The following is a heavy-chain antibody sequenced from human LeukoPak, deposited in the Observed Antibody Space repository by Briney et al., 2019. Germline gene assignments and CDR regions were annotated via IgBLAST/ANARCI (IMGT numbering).Heavy chain of an antibody. J-gene: IGHJ3*01. CDR1: GFTFSTYA. V-gene: IGHV3-23*01. CDR3: AKDAGEKYYDFWSGYSSAGTFDL. D-gene: IGHD3-3*01. Sequence: PGGSLRLSCAASGFTFSTYAMSWVRQAPGKGLECVSSISNSGGSKSYADSVKGRFTISRDNSKNMLYLQMNSLRAEDTALYYCAKDAGEKYYDFWSGYSSAGTFDLWGQGTKVTVSS. CDR2: ISNSGGSK.